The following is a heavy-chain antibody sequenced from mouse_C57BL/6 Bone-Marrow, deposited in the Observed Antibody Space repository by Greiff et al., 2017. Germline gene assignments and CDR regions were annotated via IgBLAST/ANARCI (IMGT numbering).Heavy chain of an antibody. J-gene: IGHJ3*01. CDR3: ARADWWFAY. CDR1: GYTFTSYW. D-gene: IGHD4-1*01. V-gene: IGHV1-64*01. CDR2: IHPNSGST. Sequence: QVQLKQPGAELVKPGASVKLSCKASGYTFTSYWMHWVKQRPGQGLEWIGMIHPNSGSTNYNEKFKSKATLTVDKSSSTAYMQLTSLTSEDSAVYYCARADWWFAYWGTGTPVTVSA.